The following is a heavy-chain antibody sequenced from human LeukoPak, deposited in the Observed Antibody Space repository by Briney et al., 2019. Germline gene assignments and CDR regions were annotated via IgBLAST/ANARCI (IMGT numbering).Heavy chain of an antibody. D-gene: IGHD6-13*01. CDR3: AREHIAATGTNWFDP. V-gene: IGHV3-30*04. J-gene: IGHJ5*02. Sequence: GGSLRLSCTASGFTFRNYAMHCVRQAPGRGLECVAIISFDGNVKYYADSVKGRFTISRDNSKNTLYLQMNTLRGEDAALYYCAREHIAATGTNWFDPWGQGTLVTVSS. CDR2: ISFDGNVK. CDR1: GFTFRNYA.